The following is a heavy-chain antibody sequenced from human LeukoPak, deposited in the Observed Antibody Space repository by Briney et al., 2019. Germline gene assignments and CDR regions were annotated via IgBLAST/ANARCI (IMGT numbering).Heavy chain of an antibody. CDR3: XXXXXXXXXXXXYGVVDY. V-gene: IGHV3-30*03. D-gene: IGHD4-17*01. Sequence: GGSLRLSCAASGFTFSSYGMPWVRQAPGKGLEWVAVISYDGSNKYYADSVKGRFTISRDNSKNTLYLQMNSLRAEDTAVYYXXXXXXXXXXXXXYGVVDYWGQGTLVTVSS. J-gene: IGHJ4*02. CDR2: ISYDGSNK. CDR1: GFTFSSYG.